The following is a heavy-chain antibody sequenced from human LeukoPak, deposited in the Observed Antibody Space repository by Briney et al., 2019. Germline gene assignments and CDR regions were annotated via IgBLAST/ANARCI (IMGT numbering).Heavy chain of an antibody. CDR2: ITGSGTNT. CDR1: QFTFRNYA. J-gene: IGHJ5*02. V-gene: IGHV3-23*01. CDR3: VKDPPGVDP. Sequence: GGSLGLSCVASQFTFRNYAMSWVRQAPGKGLEWVAAITGSGTNTYYSDSVKGRFVISRDNSKNTLFLYVNNLRAEDTAVYYCVKDPPGVDPWGQGTLVTVSS.